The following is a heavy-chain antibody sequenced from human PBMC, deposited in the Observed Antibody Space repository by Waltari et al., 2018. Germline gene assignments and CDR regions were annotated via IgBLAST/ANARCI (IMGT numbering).Heavy chain of an antibody. CDR3: ARPQGRDGYNSDAFDI. D-gene: IGHD5-12*01. CDR2: ISYDGSNK. CDR1: GFTFSSHA. Sequence: QVQLVESGGGVVQPGRSLRLSCAASGFTFSSHAMHWVRQTPGKGLEWVTLISYDGSNKYYADSVKGRFTISRDNSKNTLYLQLNSLRVEDTAVYYCARPQGRDGYNSDAFDIWGQGTMVTV. J-gene: IGHJ3*02. V-gene: IGHV3-30-3*01.